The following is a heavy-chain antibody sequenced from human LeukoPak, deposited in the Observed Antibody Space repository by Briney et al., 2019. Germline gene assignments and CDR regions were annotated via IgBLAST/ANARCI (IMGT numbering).Heavy chain of an antibody. Sequence: SETLSLTCSVSGFSISSGYQWGWIRQSPGKGLEWIGTIHHSGNTDYSPSLESRVTMSVDTSKNEFSLKLNFVTAADTAVYYCARDTSSRWYLFDYWGQGTLVTVCS. J-gene: IGHJ4*02. V-gene: IGHV4-38-2*02. CDR2: IHHSGNT. CDR1: GFSISSGYQ. D-gene: IGHD2-15*01. CDR3: ARDTSSRWYLFDY.